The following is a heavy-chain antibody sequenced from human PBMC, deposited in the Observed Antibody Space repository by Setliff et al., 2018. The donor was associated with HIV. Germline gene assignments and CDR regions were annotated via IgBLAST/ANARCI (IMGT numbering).Heavy chain of an antibody. D-gene: IGHD3-22*01. Sequence: LRLSCAASGFTFSSYWMHWVRQAPGKGLVWVSRLNNDGGSTDYADSVKGRFTISRDNAKNTLYLQMNSLRAEDTAVYYCSRDPEGYYDSSGYYRRGFLNYWGQGTLVTVS. CDR3: SRDPEGYYDSSGYYRRGFLNY. J-gene: IGHJ4*02. CDR2: LNNDGGST. V-gene: IGHV3-74*01. CDR1: GFTFSSYW.